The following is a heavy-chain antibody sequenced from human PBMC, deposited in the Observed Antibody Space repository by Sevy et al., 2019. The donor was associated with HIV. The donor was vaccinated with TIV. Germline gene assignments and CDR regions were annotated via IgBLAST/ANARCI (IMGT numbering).Heavy chain of an antibody. V-gene: IGHV4-59*01. CDR1: GGSISSYY. CDR2: IYYSGST. D-gene: IGHD6-19*01. CDR3: AREYSSGWRGGAFDI. Sequence: SETLSLTCTVSGGSISSYYWSWIRQPSGKGLEWIGYIYYSGSTNYNPSLKSRVTISVDTSKNQFSLKLSSVTAADTAVYYCAREYSSGWRGGAFDIWGQGTMVTVSS. J-gene: IGHJ3*02.